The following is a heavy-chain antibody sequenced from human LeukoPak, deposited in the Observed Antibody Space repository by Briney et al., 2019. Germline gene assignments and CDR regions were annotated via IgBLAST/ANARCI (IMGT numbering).Heavy chain of an antibody. J-gene: IGHJ4*02. V-gene: IGHV1-46*01. D-gene: IGHD6-6*01. CDR2: INPSGGST. CDR3: ARALPGIAARPDLSGGRYYFDY. CDR1: GYTFTRYY. Sequence: ASVKVSCKASGYTFTRYYMYWVRQAPGQGLEWMGIINPSGGSTSYAQKFQGRVTMTTDTSTSTAYMELRSLRSDDTAEYYCARALPGIAARPDLSGGRYYFDYWGQGTLVTVSS.